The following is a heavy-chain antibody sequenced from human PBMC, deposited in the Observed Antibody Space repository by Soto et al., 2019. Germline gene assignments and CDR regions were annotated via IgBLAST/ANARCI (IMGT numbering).Heavy chain of an antibody. V-gene: IGHV3-23*01. CDR1: GFTFSSYA. D-gene: IGHD5-18*01. CDR2: ISGSGGST. Sequence: PGGSLRLSCAASGFTFSSYAMSWVRQAPGKGLEWVSAISGSGGSTYYADSVKGRFTISRDNSKNTLYLQMNSLRAEDTAVYYCATDTPPAYEGYSYGYSKGVYYGMDVWGQGTTLTVSS. CDR3: ATDTPPAYEGYSYGYSKGVYYGMDV. J-gene: IGHJ6*02.